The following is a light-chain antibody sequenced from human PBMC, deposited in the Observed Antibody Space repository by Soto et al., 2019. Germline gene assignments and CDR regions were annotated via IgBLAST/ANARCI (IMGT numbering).Light chain of an antibody. CDR3: QQRHMWHIT. V-gene: IGKV3-11*01. CDR1: QSFRGL. J-gene: IGKJ5*01. Sequence: EVVLTQSPVTLSLSPGERATLSCRASQSFRGLLAWYQQKPGQAPRLLIYDAYNRATGIPPRFSGSGSGTDFTLTISSLEPEDSAVYYCQQRHMWHITFGQGTRLE. CDR2: DAY.